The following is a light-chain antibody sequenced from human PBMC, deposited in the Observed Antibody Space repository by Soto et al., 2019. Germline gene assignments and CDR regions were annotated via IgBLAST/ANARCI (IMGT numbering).Light chain of an antibody. V-gene: IGLV2-14*03. CDR3: SSFTSSTSYV. CDR1: SSDVGSYNS. J-gene: IGLJ1*01. Sequence: QSALTQPASVSGSPGQSIAISCTGTSSDVGSYNSVSWYQQYPGKAPKLMIHDVNNRSSGISDRFSGSKSGNTASLTISGLQAEDEADYYCSSFTSSTSYVFGTGTKVTVL. CDR2: DVN.